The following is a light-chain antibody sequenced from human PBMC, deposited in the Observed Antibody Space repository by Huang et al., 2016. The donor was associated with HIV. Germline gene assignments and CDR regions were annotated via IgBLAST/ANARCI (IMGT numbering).Light chain of an antibody. CDR1: PSISSY. J-gene: IGKJ1*01. V-gene: IGKV3-11*01. CDR3: QQRSNWPPEGT. CDR2: DAS. Sequence: EIVLTQSPATLSLSPGERATLSCRASPSISSYLAWYQQKPGQAPMLLIYDASNRATGVPARFSGSGSGTDFTLTISSLEPEDFAVYYCQQRSNWPPEGTFGQGTKVEIK.